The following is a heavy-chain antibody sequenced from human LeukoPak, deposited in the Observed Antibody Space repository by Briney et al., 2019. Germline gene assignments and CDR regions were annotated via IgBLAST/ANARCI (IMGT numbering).Heavy chain of an antibody. J-gene: IGHJ4*02. CDR3: ARGGQGGSNHFDY. V-gene: IGHV1-18*01. Sequence: ASVKVSCKASGYTFTTSGITWVRQAPGQGLEWMGWISGYNGNTKYGQDFQGRVTMTTDTSTTTAYMELRSLRSADTAVYYCARGGQGGSNHFDYWGQGTLVIVSS. D-gene: IGHD1-26*01. CDR1: GYTFTTSG. CDR2: ISGYNGNT.